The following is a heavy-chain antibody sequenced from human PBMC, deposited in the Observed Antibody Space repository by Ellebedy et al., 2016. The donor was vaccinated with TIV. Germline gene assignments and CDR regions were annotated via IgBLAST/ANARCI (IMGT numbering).Heavy chain of an antibody. J-gene: IGHJ3*02. D-gene: IGHD6-19*01. CDR1: GFSFSNYN. CDR3: ARDGESIAVAENAFDI. CDR2: ISSGSSTI. V-gene: IGHV3-48*01. Sequence: PGGSLRLSCAASGFSFSNYNMNWVRQAPGKGLEWVSCISSGSSTIYYADSVKGRFTISRDNSKNTLYLQMNSLRAEDTAVYYCARDGESIAVAENAFDIWGQGTMVTVSS.